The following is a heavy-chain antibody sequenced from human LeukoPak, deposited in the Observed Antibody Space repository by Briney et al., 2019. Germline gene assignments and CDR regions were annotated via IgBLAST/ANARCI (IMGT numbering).Heavy chain of an antibody. D-gene: IGHD1-14*01. Sequence: TGGSLRLSCTASGLTFSTSGFNWVRQAPGKGLEWVASIGPTGSDRYHADSIKGRFTISRDNANNLLYLQMNSLRAEDTAVYYCATETNGRHYDYWGQGTLLTVSS. V-gene: IGHV3-21*06. CDR2: IGPTGSDR. J-gene: IGHJ4*02. CDR3: ATETNGRHYDY. CDR1: GLTFSTSG.